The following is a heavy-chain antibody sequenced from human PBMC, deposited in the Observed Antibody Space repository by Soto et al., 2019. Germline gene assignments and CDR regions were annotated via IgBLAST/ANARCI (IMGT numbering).Heavy chain of an antibody. V-gene: IGHV4-39*07. CDR1: GGSISSSSFH. CDR2: IYYSGST. Sequence: SETLSLTCTVSGGSISSSSFHWGWIRQPPGKGLEWIGSIYYSGSTYYSPSLKSRVTISVDTSKNQFSLKLSSVTAADTAIYYCARLGYESPYNWFDPWGRGTLVTVSS. J-gene: IGHJ5*02. CDR3: ARLGYESPYNWFDP. D-gene: IGHD5-12*01.